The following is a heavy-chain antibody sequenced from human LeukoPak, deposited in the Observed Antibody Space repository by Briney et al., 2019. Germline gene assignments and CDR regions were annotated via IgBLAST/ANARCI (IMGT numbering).Heavy chain of an antibody. D-gene: IGHD2-15*01. V-gene: IGHV7-4-1*02. CDR2: INTNTANP. J-gene: IGHJ3*02. CDR3: ARDLMPTGERYCSGGTCYSEPAFDI. CDR1: GYTFTNYG. Sequence: ASVKVSCKASGYTFTNYGINWVRQAPGQGLEWMGWINTNTANPTYAQGFTGRFVFSLDTSVTTAYLQISSLKAEDTAVYYCARDLMPTGERYCSGGTCYSEPAFDIWGQGTMVTVSS.